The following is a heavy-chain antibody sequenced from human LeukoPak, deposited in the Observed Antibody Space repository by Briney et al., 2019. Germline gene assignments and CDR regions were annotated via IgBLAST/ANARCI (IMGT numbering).Heavy chain of an antibody. CDR3: TRDRGGSSVYYFDY. V-gene: IGHV3-49*03. J-gene: IGHJ4*02. D-gene: IGHD6-6*01. CDR2: ARSKAYGGTT. Sequence: GGSLRLSCTASGFTFGDYAMSWFRQAPGKGLEWVGFARSKAYGGTTEYAAFVKGRFTISRDDSKSIAYLQMNNLKTEDTAVYYCTRDRGGSSVYYFDYWGQGTLVTVSS. CDR1: GFTFGDYA.